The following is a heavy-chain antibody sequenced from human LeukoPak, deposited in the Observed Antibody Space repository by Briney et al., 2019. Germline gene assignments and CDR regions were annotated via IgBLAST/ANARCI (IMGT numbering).Heavy chain of an antibody. V-gene: IGHV4-4*07. CDR3: ARTIVSPYYFDY. D-gene: IGHD4/OR15-4a*01. CDR1: GGSISSYY. CDR2: IYHSGST. Sequence: PSETLSLTCTVSGGSISSYYWSWIRQPAGKGLEWIGSIYHSGSTYYNPSLKSRVTISVDTSKNQFSLKLSSVTAADTAVYYCARTIVSPYYFDYWGQGTLVTVSS. J-gene: IGHJ4*02.